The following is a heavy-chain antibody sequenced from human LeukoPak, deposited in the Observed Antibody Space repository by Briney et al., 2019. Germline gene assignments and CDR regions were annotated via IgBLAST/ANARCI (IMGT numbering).Heavy chain of an antibody. CDR1: GFTFSSYG. CDR3: ARRTGNYYMDV. V-gene: IGHV3-30*02. D-gene: IGHD4-17*01. CDR2: IKYDGNNE. Sequence: GSLRLSCAASGFTFSSYGMHWVRQAPGKGLEWVAFIKYDGNNENYADSVKGRFTISRDNSKNTLYLQMSSLRAEDTAAYYCARRTGNYYMDVWGKGTTVTVSS. J-gene: IGHJ6*03.